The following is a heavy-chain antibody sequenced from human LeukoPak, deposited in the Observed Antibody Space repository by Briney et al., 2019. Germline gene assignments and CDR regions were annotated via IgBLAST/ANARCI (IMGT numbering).Heavy chain of an antibody. CDR2: IYHSGTT. Sequence: SETLSLTCAVSGGSISSSYWWSWVRQPPGKGLEWIGEIYHSGTTNYNPSLKSRVTISVDKLKNQFSLKLSSVTAADTAVYYCALTAVIAAAGTLTPDYWGQGTLVTVSS. J-gene: IGHJ4*02. CDR3: ALTAVIAAAGTLTPDY. D-gene: IGHD6-13*01. V-gene: IGHV4-4*02. CDR1: GGSISSSYW.